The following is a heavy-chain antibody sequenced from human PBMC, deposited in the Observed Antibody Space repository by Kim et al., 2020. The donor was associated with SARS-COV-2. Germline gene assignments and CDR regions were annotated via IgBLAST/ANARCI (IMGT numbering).Heavy chain of an antibody. Sequence: ASVKVSCKASGYTFTSYAMHWVRQAPGQRLEWMGWINAGNGNTKYSQKFQGRVTITRDTSASTAYMELSSLRSEDTAVYYCATRPGGLPPYYYYGMDVWGQGTTVTVSS. CDR1: GYTFTSYA. CDR2: INAGNGNT. D-gene: IGHD3-16*01. CDR3: ATRPGGLPPYYYYGMDV. V-gene: IGHV1-3*01. J-gene: IGHJ6*02.